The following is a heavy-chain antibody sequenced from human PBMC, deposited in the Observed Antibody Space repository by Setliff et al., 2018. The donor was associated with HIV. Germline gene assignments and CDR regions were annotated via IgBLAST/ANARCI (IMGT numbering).Heavy chain of an antibody. Sequence: ASVKVSCKASGYTFNSYTISWLRQAPGQGLEWMGWISTYNGNTRYAQKVQGRVTMTTDTSTSTAYMELRSLRSDDTAVYYCARGQHSSTWGALFDYWGQGTLVTVSS. V-gene: IGHV1-18*04. J-gene: IGHJ4*02. CDR3: ARGQHSSTWGALFDY. CDR1: GYTFNSYT. D-gene: IGHD6-13*01. CDR2: ISTYNGNT.